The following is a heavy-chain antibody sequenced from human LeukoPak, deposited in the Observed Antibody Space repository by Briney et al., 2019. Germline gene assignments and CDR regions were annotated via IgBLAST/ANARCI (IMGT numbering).Heavy chain of an antibody. J-gene: IGHJ4*02. CDR3: AKDGPYYYDSSGYWDLYYFDY. D-gene: IGHD3-22*01. Sequence: GGSLRLSCAASGFTFSSCAMSWVRQAPGKGLEWVSAISGSGGSTYYADSVKGRFTISRDNSKNTLYLQMNSLRAEDTAVYYCAKDGPYYYDSSGYWDLYYFDYWGQGTLVTVSS. V-gene: IGHV3-23*01. CDR1: GFTFSSCA. CDR2: ISGSGGST.